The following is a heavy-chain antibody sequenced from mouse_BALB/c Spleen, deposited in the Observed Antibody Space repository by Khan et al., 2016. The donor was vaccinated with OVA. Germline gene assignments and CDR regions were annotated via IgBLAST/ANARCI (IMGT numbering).Heavy chain of an antibody. J-gene: IGHJ3*01. Sequence: EVELVESGGGLVKPGGSLKLSCAATGFSFSDYYMYWIRQTPEKRLEWVATISDGGGSTYYPDSVKGRFTISRDNAKNNLYLQMSSLKSEDTARYYCARAGYGGFAYWGQGTLVTVSA. CDR1: GFSFSDYY. CDR3: ARAGYGGFAY. CDR2: ISDGGGST. D-gene: IGHD1-1*02. V-gene: IGHV5-4*02.